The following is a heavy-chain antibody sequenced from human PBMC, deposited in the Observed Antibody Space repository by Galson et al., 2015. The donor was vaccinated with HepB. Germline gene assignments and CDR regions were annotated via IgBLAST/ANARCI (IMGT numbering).Heavy chain of an antibody. CDR3: ARDEGIAAAGTYYYYYYGMDV. V-gene: IGHV4-59*01. D-gene: IGHD6-13*01. CDR2: IYYSGST. J-gene: IGHJ6*02. CDR1: GGSISSYY. Sequence: SETLSLTCTVSGGSISSYYWSWIRQPPGKGLEWIGYIYYSGSTNYNPSLKSRVTISVDTSKNQFSLKLSSVTAADTAVYYCARDEGIAAAGTYYYYYYGMDVWGQGTTVTVSS.